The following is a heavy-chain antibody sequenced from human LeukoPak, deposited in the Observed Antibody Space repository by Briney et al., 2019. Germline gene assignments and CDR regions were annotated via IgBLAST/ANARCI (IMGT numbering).Heavy chain of an antibody. J-gene: IGHJ2*01. CDR1: GFTFNNYG. D-gene: IGHD2-15*01. CDR3: AKLLYWYTDL. Sequence: PGGSLRLSCAASGFTFNNYGTHWVRQAPGKGLEWVAFIRYDGSNKYYADSVKGRFTISRDNSKNTLYLQMNSLRAEDTAVYYCAKLLYWYTDLWGRGTLVTVSS. CDR2: IRYDGSNK. V-gene: IGHV3-30*02.